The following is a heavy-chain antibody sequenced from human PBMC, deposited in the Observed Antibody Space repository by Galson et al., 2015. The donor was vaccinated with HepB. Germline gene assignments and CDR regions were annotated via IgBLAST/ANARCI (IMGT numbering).Heavy chain of an antibody. CDR1: GYTFTSYY. CDR2: INPSGGST. Sequence: SVKVSCKASGYTFTSYYMHWVRQAPGQGLEWMGIINPSGGSTSYAQEFQGRVTMTRDTSTSTVYMELSSLRSEDTAVYYCARAAGAARLWYYYGMDVWGQGTTVTVSS. J-gene: IGHJ6*02. D-gene: IGHD2-21*01. CDR3: ARAAGAARLWYYYGMDV. V-gene: IGHV1-46*01.